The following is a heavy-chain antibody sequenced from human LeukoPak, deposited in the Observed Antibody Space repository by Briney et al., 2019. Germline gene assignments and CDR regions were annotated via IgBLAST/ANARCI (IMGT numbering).Heavy chain of an antibody. Sequence: SGGSLRLSCTASGFSFSSYWMHWVRQAPGKGLVWVSRINCAGISTNYADSVKGRFTISRDNAKNTLYLQMNSLRAEDTAIYYCGRDIAKAVDYWGLGTLVTVSS. J-gene: IGHJ4*02. CDR3: GRDIAKAVDY. D-gene: IGHD6-13*01. V-gene: IGHV3-74*01. CDR2: INCAGIST. CDR1: GFSFSSYW.